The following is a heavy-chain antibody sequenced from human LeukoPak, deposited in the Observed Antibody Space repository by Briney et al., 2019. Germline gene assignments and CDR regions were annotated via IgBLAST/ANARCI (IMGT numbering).Heavy chain of an antibody. J-gene: IGHJ4*02. D-gene: IGHD6-13*01. CDR3: ARLPTSSWYRGYDY. V-gene: IGHV1-2*02. Sequence: ASVKVSCKASGYTFTGYYMHWVRQAPGQGLEWMGWINPNGGGTNYAQKIQGRVTMTRDTSISTAYMELSRLRSDDTAVYYCARLPTSSWYRGYDYWGQGTLVTVSS. CDR1: GYTFTGYY. CDR2: INPNGGGT.